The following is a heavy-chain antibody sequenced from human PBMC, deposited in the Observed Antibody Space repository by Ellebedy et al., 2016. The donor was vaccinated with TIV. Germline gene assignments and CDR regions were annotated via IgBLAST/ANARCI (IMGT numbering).Heavy chain of an antibody. V-gene: IGHV3-21*04. Sequence: GESLKISCEASGFPFSTYNMNWVRQAPGKGLEWVSFIGSSGSYIYYADSVKGRFTISRDNAKNSLYLQMSSLRAEDTAVYYCAKGDQLYSYCFFDSWGQGTLVTVSS. J-gene: IGHJ4*02. CDR3: AKGDQLYSYCFFDS. CDR2: IGSSGSYI. CDR1: GFPFSTYN. D-gene: IGHD5-18*01.